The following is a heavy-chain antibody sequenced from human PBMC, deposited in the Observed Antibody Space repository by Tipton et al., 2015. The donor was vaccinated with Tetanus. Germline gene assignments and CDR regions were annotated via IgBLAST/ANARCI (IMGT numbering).Heavy chain of an antibody. Sequence: TLSLTCTVSGGSISSYYWSWIRQPPGKGLEWIGYIYYSGSTNYNPSLKSRATISVDTSKNQFSLKLSSVTAADTAVYYCARLGLDSSGWYLFDYWGQGTLVTVSS. V-gene: IGHV4-59*08. D-gene: IGHD6-19*01. CDR2: IYYSGST. J-gene: IGHJ4*02. CDR3: ARLGLDSSGWYLFDY. CDR1: GGSISSYY.